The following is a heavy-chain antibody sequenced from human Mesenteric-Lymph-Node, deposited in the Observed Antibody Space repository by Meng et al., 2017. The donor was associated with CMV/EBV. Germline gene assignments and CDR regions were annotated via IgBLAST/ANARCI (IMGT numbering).Heavy chain of an antibody. CDR3: ARDVTIQIRGHDYYYGMDV. CDR2: IKQDGSEK. J-gene: IGHJ6*02. CDR1: GFIFSDYW. D-gene: IGHD1-26*01. V-gene: IGHV3-7*01. Sequence: GESLKISCVASGFIFSDYWMTWVRQAPGKGLEWVANIKQDGSEKYYVDSVKGRFTISRDNAKNSLYLQMNSLRAEDTAVYYCARDVTIQIRGHDYYYGMDVWGQGTTVTVSS.